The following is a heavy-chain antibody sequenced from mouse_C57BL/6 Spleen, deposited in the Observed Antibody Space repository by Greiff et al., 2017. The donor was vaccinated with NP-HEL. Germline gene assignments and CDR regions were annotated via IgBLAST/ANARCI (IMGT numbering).Heavy chain of an antibody. CDR3: ARLGYDGNFDY. J-gene: IGHJ2*01. V-gene: IGHV14-3*01. Sequence: VQLKQSVAELVRPGASVKLSCTASGFNIKNTYMHWVKQRPEQGLEWIGRIDPANGNTKYAPKFKGKATLTADKSSSTAYMQLSSLTSEDSAVYFCARLGYDGNFDYWGQGTTLTVSS. CDR1: GFNIKNTY. D-gene: IGHD2-2*01. CDR2: IDPANGNT.